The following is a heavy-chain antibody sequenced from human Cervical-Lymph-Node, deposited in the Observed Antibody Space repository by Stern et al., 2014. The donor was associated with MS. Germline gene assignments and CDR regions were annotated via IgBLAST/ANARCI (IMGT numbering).Heavy chain of an antibody. Sequence: EMQLVESGGGVVRPGGSLKISCEASGFTFDDYGMSWVRQVPGQGLEWMSGINWDGDSTTDAESVKGRFTISRDNAKNSLYLQMNSLSAEDTALYYCARGFLWFGEFGYWGQGTLVTVSS. V-gene: IGHV3-20*04. J-gene: IGHJ4*02. CDR3: ARGFLWFGEFGY. CDR1: GFTFDDYG. D-gene: IGHD3-10*01. CDR2: INWDGDST.